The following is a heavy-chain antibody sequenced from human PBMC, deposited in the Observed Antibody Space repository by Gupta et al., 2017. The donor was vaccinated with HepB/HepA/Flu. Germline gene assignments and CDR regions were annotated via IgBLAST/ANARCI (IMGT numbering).Heavy chain of an antibody. CDR2: IYYSGST. CDR3: ASSKTMEVGATLVGDAFDI. CDR1: GCSISSSSHY. V-gene: IGHV4-39*01. Sequence: QLQLQESGPGLVKPSETLSLTCPVSGCSISSSSHYWGWIRQPPGKGLEWIGSIYYSGSTYYNPSLKSRVTISVDTSKNQFSLKLSSVTAADTAVYYCASSKTMEVGATLVGDAFDIWGQRTMVTVSS. J-gene: IGHJ3*02. D-gene: IGHD1-26*01.